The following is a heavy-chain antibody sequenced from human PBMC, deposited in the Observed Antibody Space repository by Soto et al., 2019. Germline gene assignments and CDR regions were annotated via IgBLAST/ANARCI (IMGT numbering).Heavy chain of an antibody. D-gene: IGHD1-1*01. CDR3: AKGRGQNWKFDY. J-gene: IGHJ4*02. Sequence: EVQLLESGGGSVQPGGSLRLSCVASGFTFSSYAMHWVRRPPGKGLEWVSRISGSGGTAYYADSVKGRFSISRDSLVNTLYLQMNSLRAEDTAVYYCAKGRGQNWKFDYWGQGTLVTVSP. CDR2: ISGSGGTA. V-gene: IGHV3-23*01. CDR1: GFTFSSYA.